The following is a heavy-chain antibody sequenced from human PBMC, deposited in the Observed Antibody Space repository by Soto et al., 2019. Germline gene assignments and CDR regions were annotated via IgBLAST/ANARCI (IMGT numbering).Heavy chain of an antibody. CDR2: ISGTGRTI. D-gene: IGHD3-16*01. CDR1: GFSFGDYY. Sequence: QVQLVESGGGLVKPGGSLRLSCAASGFSFGDYYMSWIRQAPGRGLEWISYISGTGRTIDYANSVKGRFTISRDNADKSLYLQMNSLGAEDTAIYYCARAPSAHVSFDLWGQGTLVTVSS. J-gene: IGHJ5*02. V-gene: IGHV3-11*01. CDR3: ARAPSAHVSFDL.